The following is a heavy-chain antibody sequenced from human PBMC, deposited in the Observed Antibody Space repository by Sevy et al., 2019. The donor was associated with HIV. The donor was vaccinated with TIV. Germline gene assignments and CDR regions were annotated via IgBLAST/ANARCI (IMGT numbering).Heavy chain of an antibody. CDR2: INHSGST. D-gene: IGHD3-22*01. V-gene: IGHV4-34*01. Sequence: SETLSLTCAVYGGSFSGYYWSWIRQPPGKGLEWIGEINHSGSTNYNPSLKSRVTISVDTSKNQFSLKLSSVTAADTAVYYCAANYYDSSAGAFDIWGQGTMVTVSS. J-gene: IGHJ3*02. CDR1: GGSFSGYY. CDR3: AANYYDSSAGAFDI.